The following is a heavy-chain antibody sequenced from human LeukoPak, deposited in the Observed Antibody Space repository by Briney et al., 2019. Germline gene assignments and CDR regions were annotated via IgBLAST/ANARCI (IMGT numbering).Heavy chain of an antibody. D-gene: IGHD1-1*01. Sequence: ASVKVSCKASGYTFTSYGISWVRQAPGQGLEWMGWISVYNGNTNYAQKLQGRVTMTTDTSTSTAYMELRSLRSDDTAVYYCARDQLSRGVWFDPWSQGTLVTVSS. CDR3: ARDQLSRGVWFDP. J-gene: IGHJ5*02. V-gene: IGHV1-18*01. CDR2: ISVYNGNT. CDR1: GYTFTSYG.